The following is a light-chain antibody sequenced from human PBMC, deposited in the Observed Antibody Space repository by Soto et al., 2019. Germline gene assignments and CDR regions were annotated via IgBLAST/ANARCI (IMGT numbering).Light chain of an antibody. Sequence: QSVLTQSSSASASLGSSVKLTCTLSSGHSGYSIAWHQQQPGKAPRYLMKLERTGSYNKGSGVPDRFSGSSSGADRYVTISNLQSEDEADYYCETWDSNTRVFGGGTQLTVL. J-gene: IGLJ3*02. CDR2: LERTGSY. CDR1: SGHSGYS. CDR3: ETWDSNTRV. V-gene: IGLV4-60*03.